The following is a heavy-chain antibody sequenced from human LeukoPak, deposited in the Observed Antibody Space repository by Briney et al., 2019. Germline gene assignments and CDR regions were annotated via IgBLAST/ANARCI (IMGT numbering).Heavy chain of an antibody. CDR2: IYYSGST. CDR3: ARVNYDFWSGYYWTYYFDY. Sequence: SETLSLTCTVSGGSISSYYWSWIRQPPGKGLDWIGYIYYSGSTNYNPSLKSRVTISVDTSKNQFSLKLSSVTAADTAVYYCARVNYDFWSGYYWTYYFDYWGQGTLVTVSS. D-gene: IGHD3-3*01. CDR1: GGSISSYY. V-gene: IGHV4-59*01. J-gene: IGHJ4*02.